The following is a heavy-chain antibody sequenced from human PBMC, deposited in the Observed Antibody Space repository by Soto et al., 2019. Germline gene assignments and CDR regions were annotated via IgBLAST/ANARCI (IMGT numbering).Heavy chain of an antibody. CDR3: ARGGDDSSGYPFDY. D-gene: IGHD3-22*01. CDR1: GGFISSSSYY. Sequence: PSETLSLTCTVSGGFISSSSYYWGWIRQPPGKGLEWIVIIYYSGSTYYNPSLKSRVTISVDTSKNQFSLKLSSVTAADTAVYYCARGGDDSSGYPFDYWGQGTLVTVSS. J-gene: IGHJ4*02. V-gene: IGHV4-39*01. CDR2: IYYSGST.